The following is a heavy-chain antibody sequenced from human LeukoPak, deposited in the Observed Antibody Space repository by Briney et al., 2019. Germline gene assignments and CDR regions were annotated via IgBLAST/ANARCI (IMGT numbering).Heavy chain of an antibody. D-gene: IGHD2-2*02. J-gene: IGHJ4*02. CDR1: GYTFTSLG. V-gene: IGHV1-18*01. CDR2: ISGSNGNT. Sequence: ASVKVSCKASGYTFTSLGVGWVRQAPGQGLEWMGWISGSNGNTKYAQNLQGRVTMTTDTFTNTAYMELRSLKSDDTAVYYCAGEYCDSIRCYSGDYWGQGTLVTVSS. CDR3: AGEYCDSIRCYSGDY.